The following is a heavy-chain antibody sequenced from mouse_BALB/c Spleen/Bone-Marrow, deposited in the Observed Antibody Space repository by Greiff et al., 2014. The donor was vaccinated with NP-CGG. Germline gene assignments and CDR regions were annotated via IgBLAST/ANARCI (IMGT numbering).Heavy chain of an antibody. J-gene: IGHJ2*01. CDR1: GYTFSTYW. CDR3: ARHGSSGFDY. CDR2: ILPGNGNT. V-gene: IGHV1-9*01. D-gene: IGHD1-1*01. Sequence: VKLVESGAELMKPGASVKISCKATGYTFSTYWIEWVKQRPGHGLEWIGEILPGNGNTDYNEKFKGKATFTADTSSNTAYMQLSSLTSEDSAVFYCARHGSSGFDYWGQGTALTVSS.